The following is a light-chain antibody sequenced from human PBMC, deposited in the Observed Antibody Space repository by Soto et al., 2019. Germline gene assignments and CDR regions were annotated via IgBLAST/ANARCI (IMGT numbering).Light chain of an antibody. V-gene: IGKV3-20*01. CDR3: QHYGSSPPEFT. J-gene: IGKJ3*01. CDR1: QSVSSSF. Sequence: EIVWTQSPGTLSLSPGERATLSCRASQSVSSSFLAWYQQRPGQAPRLLIFGASYRATGIPDRFSGSGSGTDFTLTISRLEPEDCAVYYCQHYGSSPPEFTFGPGTKVDSK. CDR2: GAS.